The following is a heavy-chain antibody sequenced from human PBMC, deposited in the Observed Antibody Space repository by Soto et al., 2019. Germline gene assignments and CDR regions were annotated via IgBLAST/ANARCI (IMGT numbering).Heavy chain of an antibody. CDR3: VKEIAVAGDFDY. V-gene: IGHV3-30*18. D-gene: IGHD6-19*01. CDR1: GFTFSAYG. J-gene: IGHJ4*01. Sequence: QVQLVESGGGVVQPGRSLRLSCVASGFTFSAYGIHWVRQAPGKGLEWVAVISFDGRIQYYSDSVKGRFTISRDNSINTLYLQMDRLRPEDTAVYYCVKEIAVAGDFDYWGRGTLVSVSS. CDR2: ISFDGRIQ.